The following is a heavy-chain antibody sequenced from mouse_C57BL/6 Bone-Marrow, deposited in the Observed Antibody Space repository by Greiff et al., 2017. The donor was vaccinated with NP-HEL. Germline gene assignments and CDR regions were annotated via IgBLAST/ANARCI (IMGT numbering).Heavy chain of an antibody. Sequence: EVQLVESGGDLVKPGGSLKLSCAASGFTFSSYGMSWVRQTPDKRLEWVATISSGGSYTYYPDRVKGRFTISRDNAKNTLYLQMSSLKSEDTAMYYCAKDSSMAYWGQGTLVTVSA. V-gene: IGHV5-6*01. J-gene: IGHJ3*01. CDR1: GFTFSSYG. CDR3: AKDSSMAY. D-gene: IGHD3-2*02. CDR2: ISSGGSYT.